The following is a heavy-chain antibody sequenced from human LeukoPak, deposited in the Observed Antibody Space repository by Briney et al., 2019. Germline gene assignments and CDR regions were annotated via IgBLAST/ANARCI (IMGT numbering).Heavy chain of an antibody. CDR1: GFXFSSYA. J-gene: IGHJ4*02. CDR2: ISGSGGTT. D-gene: IGHD5-12*01. Sequence: PGGSLRLSCAASGFXFSSYAINWVRQAPGKELEWVSAISGSGGTTYYADSVKGRFTISRDNSKNTLFLQMNSLRAEDTAIYYCAKDREGLSSGYDLEYFDYWGQGTLVTVSS. V-gene: IGHV3-23*01. CDR3: AKDREGLSSGYDLEYFDY.